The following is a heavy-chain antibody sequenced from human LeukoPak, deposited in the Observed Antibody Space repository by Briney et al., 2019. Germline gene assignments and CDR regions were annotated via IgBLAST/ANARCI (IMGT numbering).Heavy chain of an antibody. Sequence: GGSLRLPCAASGFTFSNYAMSWVRQAPGKGLEWVSAISGSGGSTFYTDSVKGRFTISRDNSKNMLYLQMNSLRAEDTAVYYCAKLPYGDYNHHWGQGTLVTVSS. J-gene: IGHJ5*02. CDR2: ISGSGGST. V-gene: IGHV3-23*01. CDR3: AKLPYGDYNHH. D-gene: IGHD4-17*01. CDR1: GFTFSNYA.